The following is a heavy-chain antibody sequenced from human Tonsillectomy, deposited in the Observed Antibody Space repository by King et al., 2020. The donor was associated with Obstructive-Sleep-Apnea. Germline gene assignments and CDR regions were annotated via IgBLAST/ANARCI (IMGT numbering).Heavy chain of an antibody. V-gene: IGHV1-69*01. CDR3: ARGQDISGWNGGGFPSRWHGMAV. D-gene: IGHD6-19*01. Sequence: VQLVESGAEVKKPGSSVKVSCKASGGPFTSYGVNWMRQAPGQGLEWMGGIIPIFASGHYAQKFQGRITITADESTSTAIMELSSLRSDDTAVYYCARGQDISGWNGGGFPSRWHGMAVWGQGTTVTVSS. J-gene: IGHJ6*02. CDR1: GGPFTSYG. CDR2: IIPIFASG.